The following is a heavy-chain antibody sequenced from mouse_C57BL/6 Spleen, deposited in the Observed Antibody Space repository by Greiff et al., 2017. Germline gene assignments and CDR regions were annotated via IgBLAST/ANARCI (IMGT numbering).Heavy chain of an antibody. CDR3: ARSSILYAMDY. Sequence: QVQLQQSGAELVMPGASVKLSCKASGYTFTSYWMHWVKQRPGQGLEWIGEIDPSDSYTNYNQKFKGKSTLTVDKSSSTAYMQLSSLTSEDSAVYYCARSSILYAMDYWGQGTSVTVSS. V-gene: IGHV1-69*01. D-gene: IGHD2-10*02. CDR2: IDPSDSYT. J-gene: IGHJ4*01. CDR1: GYTFTSYW.